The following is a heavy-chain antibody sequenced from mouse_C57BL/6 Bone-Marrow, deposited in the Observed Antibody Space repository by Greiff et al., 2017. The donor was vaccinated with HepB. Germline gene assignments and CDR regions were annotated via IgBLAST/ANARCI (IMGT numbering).Heavy chain of an antibody. CDR3: ARRASLLSWFAY. J-gene: IGHJ3*01. CDR2: IDPSDSYI. CDR1: GYTFTSYW. D-gene: IGHD3-1*01. Sequence: QVQLKESGAEFVKPGASVKLSCKASGYTFTSYWMQWVKQRPGQGLEWIGEIDPSDSYINYNQKFKGKATLTVDTSSSTAYMQLRSLTSEDSAVYYGARRASLLSWFAYWGQGTLVTVSA. V-gene: IGHV1-50*01.